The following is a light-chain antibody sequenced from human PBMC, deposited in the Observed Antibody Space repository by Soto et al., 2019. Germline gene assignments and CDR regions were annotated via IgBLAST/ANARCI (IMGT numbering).Light chain of an antibody. CDR3: QLYAISPKA. CDR2: DAS. CDR1: QSVSSSY. V-gene: IGKV3-20*01. Sequence: EIVLTQSPGTLSLSPGERATLSCRASQSVSSSYLAWYQQRPGQAPRLLNFDASTRVTGIPDRFSGSGSGTDFTLTISRLEPEDFAVYFCQLYAISPKAFGQGTKVDIK. J-gene: IGKJ1*01.